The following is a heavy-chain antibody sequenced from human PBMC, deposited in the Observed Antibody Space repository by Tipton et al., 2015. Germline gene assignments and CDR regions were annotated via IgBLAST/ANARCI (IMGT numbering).Heavy chain of an antibody. D-gene: IGHD2-15*01. CDR3: ARTKYCSGGSCKYYGMDV. Sequence: GSLRLSCAASGFTFSSYSMNWVRQAPGEGLEWVSSISSSSSYIYYADSVKGRFTISRDNAKNSLYLQMNSLRAEDTAVYYCARTKYCSGGSCKYYGMDVWGQGTTVTVSS. CDR2: ISSSSSYI. J-gene: IGHJ6*02. V-gene: IGHV3-21*01. CDR1: GFTFSSYS.